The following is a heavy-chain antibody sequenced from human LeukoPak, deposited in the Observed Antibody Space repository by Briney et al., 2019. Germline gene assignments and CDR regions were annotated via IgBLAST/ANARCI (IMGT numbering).Heavy chain of an antibody. CDR1: GYTFTGYY. J-gene: IGHJ5*02. CDR2: INPNSGGT. Sequence: ASVKVSCKASGYTFTGYYMHWVRQAPGQGLEWMGWINPNSGGTNYAQKFQGRVTMTRDTSISTAYMELSRLRSDDTAVYYCARADSIVWFGELSFDPWGQGTLVTVSP. CDR3: ARADSIVWFGELSFDP. V-gene: IGHV1-2*02. D-gene: IGHD3-10*01.